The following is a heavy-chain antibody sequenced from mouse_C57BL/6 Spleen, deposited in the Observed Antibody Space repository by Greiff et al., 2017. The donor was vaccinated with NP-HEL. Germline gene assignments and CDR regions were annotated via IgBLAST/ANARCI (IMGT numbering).Heavy chain of an antibody. CDR2: IHPSDSDT. Sequence: QVQLKQSGAELVKPGASVKVSCKASGYTFTSYWMHWVKQRPGQGLEWIGRIHPSDSDTNYNQKFKGKATLTVDKSSSTAYMQLSSLTSEDSAVYYCTTPYDYGYAMDYWGQGTSVTVSS. J-gene: IGHJ4*01. CDR1: GYTFTSYW. V-gene: IGHV1-74*01. CDR3: TTPYDYGYAMDY. D-gene: IGHD2-4*01.